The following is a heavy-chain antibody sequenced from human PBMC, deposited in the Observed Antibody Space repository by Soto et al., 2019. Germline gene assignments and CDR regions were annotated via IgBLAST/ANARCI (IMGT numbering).Heavy chain of an antibody. Sequence: SETLSLTCTVSGASIISGDYYFTCIRQPPWNGLEWIGYIFHSGSTYYSPSLRSRLTISVDTSKNQFSLKLSSVTAADTAVYYCASRPGYCTNGVCYNHFDYWGQGALVTVPQ. J-gene: IGHJ4*02. CDR3: ASRPGYCTNGVCYNHFDY. D-gene: IGHD2-8*01. V-gene: IGHV4-30-4*01. CDR2: IFHSGST. CDR1: GASIISGDYY.